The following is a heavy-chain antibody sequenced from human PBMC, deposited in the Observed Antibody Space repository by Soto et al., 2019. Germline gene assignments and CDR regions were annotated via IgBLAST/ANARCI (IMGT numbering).Heavy chain of an antibody. D-gene: IGHD3-16*02. CDR1: GFTFSSYA. CDR2: ISGSGGST. CDR3: AKALMPFGGVIVIPVHYFDY. Sequence: GGSLRLSCAASGFTFSSYAMSWVRQAPGKGLEWVSAISGSGGSTYYADSVKGRFTISRDNSKNTLYLQMNSLRAEDTAVYYCAKALMPFGGVIVIPVHYFDYWGQGTLVTVSS. J-gene: IGHJ4*02. V-gene: IGHV3-23*01.